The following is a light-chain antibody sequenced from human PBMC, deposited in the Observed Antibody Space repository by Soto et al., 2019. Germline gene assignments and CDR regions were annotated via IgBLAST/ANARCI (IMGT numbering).Light chain of an antibody. CDR1: QSVSSN. V-gene: IGKV3-15*01. Sequence: IVMTQSPATLSVSPGERATLSCRASQSVSSNLAWYQHKPGQPPRLLFYGASTRAAGIPARFSGSGSGTDFTLTISVLQSEDFAVYYCQQSNKWPYTFGQGTKLEIK. CDR2: GAS. CDR3: QQSNKWPYT. J-gene: IGKJ2*01.